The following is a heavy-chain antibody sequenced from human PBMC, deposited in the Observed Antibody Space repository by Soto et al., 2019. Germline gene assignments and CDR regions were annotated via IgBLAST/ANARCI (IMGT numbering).Heavy chain of an antibody. CDR2: ISGSGFKK. J-gene: IGHJ5*02. CDR3: AKNQGVELVPLATVDWFDP. D-gene: IGHD1-26*01. Sequence: EVVLLESGGGLEQPGGSLRLYCAASGFIFENFGMSWVRQAPGKGLEWISSISGSGFKKYYADSVKGRFTISRDNSKSTVYLELNNLSAEDTVVYHCAKNQGVELVPLATVDWFDPWGQGSVVTVSS. CDR1: GFIFENFG. V-gene: IGHV3-23*01.